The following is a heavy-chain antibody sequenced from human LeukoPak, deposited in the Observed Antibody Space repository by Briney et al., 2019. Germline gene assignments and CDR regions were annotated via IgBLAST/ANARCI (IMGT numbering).Heavy chain of an antibody. J-gene: IGHJ3*02. CDR3: TTGALSWIQLWLDTNDAFDI. CDR1: GFTFSNAW. V-gene: IGHV3-15*01. CDR2: IKSKTDGGTT. Sequence: PGGSLRLSCAASGFTFSNAWMSWVRQAPGKGLEWVGRIKSKTDGGTTDYAAPVKGRFTISRDDSKNTLYLQMNSLKTEDTAVYYCTTGALSWIQLWLDTNDAFDIWGQGTMVTVSS. D-gene: IGHD5-18*01.